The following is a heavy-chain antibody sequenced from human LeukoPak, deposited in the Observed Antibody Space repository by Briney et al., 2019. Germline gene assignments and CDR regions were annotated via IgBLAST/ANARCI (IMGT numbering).Heavy chain of an antibody. CDR1: GLTFSSFG. J-gene: IGHJ4*02. CDR2: IWSDGSNK. V-gene: IGHV3-33*01. D-gene: IGHD6-19*01. CDR3: ARYSSGFLDS. Sequence: PGRSLRLSCAASGLTFSSFGMHWVRQAPGKGLEWVAVIWSDGSNKYYADSVKGRFTISRDNSKNTLYLQMNSLRAEDTAVYYCARYSSGFLDSWGQGTLVTVSS.